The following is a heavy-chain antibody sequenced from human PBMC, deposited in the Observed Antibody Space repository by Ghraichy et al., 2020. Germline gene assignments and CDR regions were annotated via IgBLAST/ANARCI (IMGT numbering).Heavy chain of an antibody. CDR2: ISSSSSTI. Sequence: GGSLRLSCAASGFTFSSYSMNWVRQAPGKGLEWVSYISSSSSTIYYADSVKGRFTISRDNAKNSLYLQMNSLRDEDTAVYYCARDFSGQQLVHGLDYWGQGTLVTVSS. D-gene: IGHD6-13*01. V-gene: IGHV3-48*02. CDR3: ARDFSGQQLVHGLDY. J-gene: IGHJ4*02. CDR1: GFTFSSYS.